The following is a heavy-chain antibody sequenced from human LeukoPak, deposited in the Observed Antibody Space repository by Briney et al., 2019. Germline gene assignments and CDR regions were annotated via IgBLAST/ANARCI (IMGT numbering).Heavy chain of an antibody. J-gene: IGHJ6*02. CDR1: GYTFTSYD. D-gene: IGHD6-13*01. CDR3: ARVAYSSSWYGSYYYYGMDV. V-gene: IGHV1-8*01. CDR2: MNPNSGNT. Sequence: ASVKVSCKASGYTFTSYDINWVRQATGQGLEWMGWMNPNSGNTGYAQKFQGRVTMTRNTSISTAYMELSSLRSEDTAVYYCARVAYSSSWYGSYYYYGMDVWGQGTTATVSS.